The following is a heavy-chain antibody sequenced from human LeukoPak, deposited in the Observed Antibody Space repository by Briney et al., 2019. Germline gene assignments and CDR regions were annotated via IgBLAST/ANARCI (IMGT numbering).Heavy chain of an antibody. D-gene: IGHD6-19*01. V-gene: IGHV4-59*01. J-gene: IGHJ4*02. Sequence: SETLSLTCTVSGDSISNYYWSWIRQSPGKELEWIGYMYNRGSTIYNPSLKSRVTILTDTSKNQFSLRLTSVTAADTAVYCARAEKAVTGTLDSWGQGTLITVSS. CDR1: GDSISNYY. CDR3: ARAEKAVTGTLDS. CDR2: MYNRGST.